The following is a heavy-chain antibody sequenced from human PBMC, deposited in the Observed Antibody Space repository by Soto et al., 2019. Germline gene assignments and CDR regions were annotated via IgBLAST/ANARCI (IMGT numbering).Heavy chain of an antibody. V-gene: IGHV3-30-3*01. CDR1: GFAFSSYP. D-gene: IGHD3-10*01. CDR2: LSYNGNNH. CDR3: ARDLRHSYGSGRLAS. J-gene: IGHJ1*01. Sequence: QVQLVESGGGVVQPGRSLRLSCAASGFAFSSYPLHWVRRAPGKGLERVAVLSYNGNNHYYADSVKGRFTISRDKSNNPLYLQMDSPRSEDTAVYYCARDLRHSYGSGRLASWGQGTLVTVSS.